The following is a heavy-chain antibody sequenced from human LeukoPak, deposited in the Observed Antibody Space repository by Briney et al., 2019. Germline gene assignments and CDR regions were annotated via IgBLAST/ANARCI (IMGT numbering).Heavy chain of an antibody. CDR1: GYTFTGYY. CDR3: ARDAVPAAIIGQSVVDY. CDR2: INPNSGGT. J-gene: IGHJ4*02. V-gene: IGHV1-2*02. D-gene: IGHD2-2*02. Sequence: GASVKVSCKASGYTFTGYYMHWVRQAPGQGLEWMGWINPNSGGTNYAQKFQGRVTMTRDTSISTAYMELSRLRSDDTAVYYCARDAVPAAIIGQSVVDYWGQGTLVTVSS.